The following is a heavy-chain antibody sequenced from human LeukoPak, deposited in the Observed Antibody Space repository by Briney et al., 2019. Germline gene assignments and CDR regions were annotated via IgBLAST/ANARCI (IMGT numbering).Heavy chain of an antibody. CDR3: ARSRTSSPYDKNLNF. D-gene: IGHD1-14*01. V-gene: IGHV3-21*01. CDR1: GFTFSSYT. Sequence: TGGSLRLSCAASGFTFSSYTVSWVREAPGKGLEWVSSISSSINYIYHADSVKGRFTISRDDAQNSVYLQMNSLKDEDTAVYYCARSRTSSPYDKNLNFWGQGTLVIVSS. CDR2: ISSSINYI. J-gene: IGHJ4*02.